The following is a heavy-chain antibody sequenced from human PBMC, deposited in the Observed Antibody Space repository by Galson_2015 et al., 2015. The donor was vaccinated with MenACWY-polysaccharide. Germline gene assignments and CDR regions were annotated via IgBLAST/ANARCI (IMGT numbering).Heavy chain of an antibody. V-gene: IGHV1-69*04. D-gene: IGHD6-19*01. CDR3: ARVRYSSGITYYYYYGMDV. J-gene: IGHJ6*02. Sequence: SVKVSCKASGGTFSSYAISWVRQAPGQGLEWMGRIIPILGIANYAQKFQGRVTITADKSTSTAYMELSSLRSEDTAVYYCARVRYSSGITYYYYYGMDVWGQGTTVTVSS. CDR2: IIPILGIA. CDR1: GGTFSSYA.